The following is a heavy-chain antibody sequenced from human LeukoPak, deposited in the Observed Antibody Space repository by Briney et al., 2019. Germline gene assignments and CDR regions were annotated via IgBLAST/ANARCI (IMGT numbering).Heavy chain of an antibody. Sequence: SVKVSCKASGGTFSSYAISWVRQAPGQGLEWMGGIIPIFGTANYAQKFQGRVTITADESTSTAYMELSSLRSEDTAVYYCARGLDQEIWFDPWGQGTLVTVSS. CDR2: IIPIFGTA. V-gene: IGHV1-69*13. CDR1: GGTFSSYA. CDR3: ARGLDQEIWFDP. J-gene: IGHJ5*02.